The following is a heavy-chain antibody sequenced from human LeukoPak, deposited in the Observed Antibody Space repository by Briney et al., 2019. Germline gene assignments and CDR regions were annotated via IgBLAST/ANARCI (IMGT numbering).Heavy chain of an antibody. D-gene: IGHD1-26*01. CDR3: AKEGVEMGAYSCDY. J-gene: IGHJ4*02. Sequence: GGSLRLSCAASGFTFSSYAMSWVRQAPGKGLEWVSAISGSGGSTYYADSVKGRFTISRDNSKNSLYLQMNSLRAEDTAVYYCAKEGVEMGAYSCDYWGQGTLVTVSS. CDR1: GFTFSSYA. V-gene: IGHV3-23*01. CDR2: ISGSGGST.